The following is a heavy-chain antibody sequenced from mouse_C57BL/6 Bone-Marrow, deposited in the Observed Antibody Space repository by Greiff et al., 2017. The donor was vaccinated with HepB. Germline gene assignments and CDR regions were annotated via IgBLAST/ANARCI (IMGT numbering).Heavy chain of an antibody. D-gene: IGHD1-1*01. V-gene: IGHV1-76*01. J-gene: IGHJ2*01. CDR3: ARTYYYGSSYD. CDR2: IYPGSGNT. CDR1: GYTFTDYY. Sequence: LEESGAELVRPGASVKLSCKASGYTFTDYYINWVKQRPGQGLEWIARIYPGSGNTYYNEKFKGKATLTAEKSSSTAYMQLSSLTSEDSAVYFCARTYYYGSSYDWGQGTTLTVSS.